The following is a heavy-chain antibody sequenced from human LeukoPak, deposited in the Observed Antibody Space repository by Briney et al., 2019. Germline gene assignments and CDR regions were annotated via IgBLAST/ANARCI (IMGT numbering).Heavy chain of an antibody. CDR2: IFHSGIT. V-gene: IGHV4-38-2*01. D-gene: IGHD3/OR15-3a*01. J-gene: IGHJ4*02. Sequence: KASETLSLTCAVSGFSISIGYFWAWIRQSPGKGLEWIGSIFHSGITYYNPSLKSRITISVDTSKNQFSLRLSSVTAADTAVYYCASGSSVDLWKNQYYFDYWGQGTLVTVSS. CDR1: GFSISIGYF. CDR3: ASGSSVDLWKNQYYFDY.